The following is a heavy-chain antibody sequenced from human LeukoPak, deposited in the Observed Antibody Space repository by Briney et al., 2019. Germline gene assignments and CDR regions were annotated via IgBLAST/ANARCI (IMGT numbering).Heavy chain of an antibody. CDR3: AREGGSAYYYDSSGYPTAPHAFDI. D-gene: IGHD3-22*01. Sequence: PSETLSLTCTVSGGSISSYYWNWIRQPPGKGLEWIGYIYYSGSTNYNPSLKSRVTISVDTSKNQFSLKLSSVTAADTAVYYCAREGGSAYYYDSSGYPTAPHAFDIWGQGTMVTVSS. J-gene: IGHJ3*02. V-gene: IGHV4-59*01. CDR1: GGSISSYY. CDR2: IYYSGST.